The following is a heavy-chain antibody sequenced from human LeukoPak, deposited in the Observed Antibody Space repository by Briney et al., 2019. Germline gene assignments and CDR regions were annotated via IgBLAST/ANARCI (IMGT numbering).Heavy chain of an antibody. CDR1: GFTFSSYS. V-gene: IGHV3-48*01. J-gene: IGHJ4*02. CDR2: ITGHSSTI. D-gene: IGHD6-19*01. Sequence: GGSLRLSCAASGFTFSSYSMNWVRQAPGKGLEWVPYITGHSSTIYYADSVKGRFTISRDNAKNSLYLQMNSLRAEDTAVYYCARSPTGSGWYYFDYWGQGTLVTVSS. CDR3: ARSPTGSGWYYFDY.